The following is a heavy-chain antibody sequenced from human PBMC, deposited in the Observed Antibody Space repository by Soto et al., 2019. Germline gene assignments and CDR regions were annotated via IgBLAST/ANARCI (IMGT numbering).Heavy chain of an antibody. J-gene: IGHJ6*02. Sequence: PSETLSLTCAVSGGSISSGGYSWSWIRQPPGKGLEWIGYIYHSGSTYYNPSLKSRVTISVDRSKNQFSLKLSSVTAADTAVYYCARDVAGDTYGMDVWDQGTTVTVSS. CDR2: IYHSGST. CDR3: ARDVAGDTYGMDV. D-gene: IGHD3-9*01. CDR1: GGSISSGGYS. V-gene: IGHV4-30-2*01.